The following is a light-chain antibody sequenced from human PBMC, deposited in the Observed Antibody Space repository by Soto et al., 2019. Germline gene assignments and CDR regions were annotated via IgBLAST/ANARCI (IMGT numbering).Light chain of an antibody. Sequence: QSALTQPRSVSGSPGQSVTISCTGTSSDIGDYNYVSWYVHHPGKAPKLVTYDVTKRPSGVPDRFSGSKSGNTASLTISGLQPEDEADYYCCSFAGRYTWVFGGGTQLTVL. CDR1: SSDIGDYNY. CDR3: CSFAGRYTWV. J-gene: IGLJ3*02. V-gene: IGLV2-11*01. CDR2: DVT.